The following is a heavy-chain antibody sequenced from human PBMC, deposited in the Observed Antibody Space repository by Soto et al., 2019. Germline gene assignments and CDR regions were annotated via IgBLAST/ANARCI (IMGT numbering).Heavy chain of an antibody. D-gene: IGHD3-9*01. Sequence: QVQLVQSGAEVKKPGASVKVSCKASGYTFTSYGISWVRPAPGQGLEWMGWISAYNGNTNYAQKLQGRVTMTTDTSTSTAYMELRSLSSDETALYYCAGVSRGYDILTGYYLMNDYWGQGTLVIVSS. CDR1: GYTFTSYG. J-gene: IGHJ4*02. V-gene: IGHV1-18*01. CDR2: ISAYNGNT. CDR3: AGVSRGYDILTGYYLMNDY.